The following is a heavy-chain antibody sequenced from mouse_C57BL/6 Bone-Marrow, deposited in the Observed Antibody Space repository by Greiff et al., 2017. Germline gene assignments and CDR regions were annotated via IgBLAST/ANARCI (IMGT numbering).Heavy chain of an antibody. CDR2: IDPSDSET. V-gene: IGHV1-52*01. CDR1: GYTFTSYW. J-gene: IGHJ3*01. Sequence: QVQLQQPGAELVRPGSSVKLSCKASGYTFTSYWMHWVKQRPIQGLEWIGNIDPSDSETHYNQKFKDKATLTVDKSSSTAYMQLSSLTSEDSAVYYCARSYYYCGSSFAYWGQGTLVTVSA. CDR3: ARSYYYCGSSFAY. D-gene: IGHD1-1*01.